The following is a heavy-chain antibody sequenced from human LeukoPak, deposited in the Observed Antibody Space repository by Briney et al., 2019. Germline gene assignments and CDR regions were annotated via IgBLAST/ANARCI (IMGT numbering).Heavy chain of an antibody. CDR1: GGSISSYY. CDR2: IYYSGST. CDR3: ARRQSSSWYYGMDV. V-gene: IGHV4-59*08. Sequence: SETLSLTCTVSGGSISSYYWSWIRQPPGKGLEWIGYIYYSGSTNYNPSLKSRVTISVDMSKNQFSLKLSSVTAADTAVYYCARRQSSSWYYGMDVWGQGTTVTVSS. D-gene: IGHD6-13*01. J-gene: IGHJ6*02.